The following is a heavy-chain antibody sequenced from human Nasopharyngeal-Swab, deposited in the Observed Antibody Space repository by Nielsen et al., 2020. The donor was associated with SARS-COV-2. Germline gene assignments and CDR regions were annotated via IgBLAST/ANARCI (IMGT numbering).Heavy chain of an antibody. D-gene: IGHD1-26*01. CDR2: LKSGGGT. CDR1: GFTVSSKF. Sequence: GGSLRLSCVASGFTVSSKFVSWVRQAPGKGLEWVSLLKSGGGTFYADSVRGRFTISRDNSRNTVYLQMNSLRAEDTAVYYCARVRQSGAYFPFDSWGLGTLVTVSS. J-gene: IGHJ4*02. V-gene: IGHV3-53*01. CDR3: ARVRQSGAYFPFDS.